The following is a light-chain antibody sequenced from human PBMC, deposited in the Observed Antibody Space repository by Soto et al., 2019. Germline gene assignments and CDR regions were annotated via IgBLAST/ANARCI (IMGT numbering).Light chain of an antibody. CDR1: SSDVGGYNY. CDR3: CSYAGSSTL. Sequence: QSALPQPPSASGSPGQSVTISCTGTSSDVGGYNYVSWYQQHPGKVPKLMIYEVSKRPSGVPDRFSGSKSGNTASLTVSGLQAEDEADYYCCSYAGSSTLFGGGTRVTVL. J-gene: IGLJ2*01. V-gene: IGLV2-8*01. CDR2: EVS.